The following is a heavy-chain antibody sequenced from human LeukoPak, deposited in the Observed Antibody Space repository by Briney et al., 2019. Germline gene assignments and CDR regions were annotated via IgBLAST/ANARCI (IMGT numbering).Heavy chain of an antibody. CDR2: IYYSGST. V-gene: IGHV4-31*03. CDR3: ARHPRSPGAFDI. Sequence: PSQTLSLTCTVSGGSISSGGYYWSWIRQHPGKGLEWIGYIYYSGSTYYNPSLKSRVTISVDTSKNRFSLKLSSVTAADTAVYYCARHPRSPGAFDIWGQGTMVTVSS. J-gene: IGHJ3*02. CDR1: GGSISSGGYY.